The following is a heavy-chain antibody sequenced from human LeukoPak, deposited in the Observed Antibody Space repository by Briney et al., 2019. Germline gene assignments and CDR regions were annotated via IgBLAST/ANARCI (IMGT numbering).Heavy chain of an antibody. D-gene: IGHD5-18*01. CDR3: ARDGGYSYGRDYFDY. J-gene: IGHJ4*02. Sequence: HPGGSLRLSCAASGFTFSSYAMRWVRQAPGKGLEWVAVISYDGSNKYYADSVKGRFTISRDNSKNTLYLQMTSLRAEDTAVYYCARDGGYSYGRDYFDYWGQGTLVTVSS. CDR1: GFTFSSYA. V-gene: IGHV3-30-3*01. CDR2: ISYDGSNK.